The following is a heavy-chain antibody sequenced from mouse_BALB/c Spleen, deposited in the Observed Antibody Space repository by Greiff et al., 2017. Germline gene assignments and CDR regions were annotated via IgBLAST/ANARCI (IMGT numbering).Heavy chain of an antibody. V-gene: IGHV14-3*02. CDR2: IDPANGNT. J-gene: IGHJ1*01. CDR3: ARKYGNFYWYFDV. D-gene: IGHD2-10*02. CDR1: GYTFTSYV. Sequence: VQLQQSGPELVKPGASVKMSCKASGYTFTSYVMHWVKQKPGQGLEWIGRIDPANGNTKYDPKFQGKATITADTSSNTAYLQLSSLTSEDTAVYYCARKYGNFYWYFDVWGAGTTVTVSS.